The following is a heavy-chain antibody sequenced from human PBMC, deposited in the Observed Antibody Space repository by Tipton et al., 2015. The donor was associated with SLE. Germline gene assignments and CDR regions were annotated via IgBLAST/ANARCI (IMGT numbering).Heavy chain of an antibody. CDR3: ARESSLDAFDI. D-gene: IGHD6-13*01. V-gene: IGHV4-59*01. J-gene: IGHJ3*02. Sequence: TLSLTCTVSGGSISSYYWSWIRQPPGKGLEWIGYIYYSGSTNYNPSLKSRVTISVDTSKNQFSLKLSAVTAADTAVYYCARESSLDAFDIWGQGTMVTVSS. CDR1: GGSISSYY. CDR2: IYYSGST.